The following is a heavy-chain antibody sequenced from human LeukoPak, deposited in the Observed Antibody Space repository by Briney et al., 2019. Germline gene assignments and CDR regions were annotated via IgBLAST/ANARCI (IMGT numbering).Heavy chain of an antibody. Sequence: GGSLRLSCAAAGFTFSSYGMSWVRQAPGKGLEWVSAISGSGGSTYYADSGKGRLTISRQNSKHRLYLPMNSRRAQDTAVYYCAKDALQYDSSGHYDHWGQGTPVTVFS. CDR2: ISGSGGST. CDR3: AKDALQYDSSGHYDH. CDR1: GFTFSSYG. D-gene: IGHD3-22*01. J-gene: IGHJ4*02. V-gene: IGHV3-23*01.